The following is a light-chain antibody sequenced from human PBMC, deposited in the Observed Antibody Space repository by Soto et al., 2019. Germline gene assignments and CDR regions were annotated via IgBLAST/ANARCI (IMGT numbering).Light chain of an antibody. Sequence: EIVMTQSPATLSVSPGERATLSCRASQSVTTNLAWYQHKPGQAPRLLIYGASTRATGIPARFSGTGSETDFTLTISGLQSEDSAVYFCQQYNNWPFSFGQGTRLEIK. CDR2: GAS. V-gene: IGKV3-15*01. CDR3: QQYNNWPFS. J-gene: IGKJ5*01. CDR1: QSVTTN.